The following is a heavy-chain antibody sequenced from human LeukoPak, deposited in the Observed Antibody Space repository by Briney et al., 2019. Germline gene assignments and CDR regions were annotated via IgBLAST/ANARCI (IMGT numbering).Heavy chain of an antibody. V-gene: IGHV4-39*01. Sequence: PSETLSLTCTVSGGSISSSSYYWGWIRQPPGKGLEWIGSIYYSGSTYYNPSLKSRVTISVDTSKYQFSLKLSSVTAADTAVYYCARGLPHDYWGQGTRVTVSS. CDR1: GGSISSSSYY. CDR2: IYYSGST. J-gene: IGHJ4*02. CDR3: ARGLPHDY.